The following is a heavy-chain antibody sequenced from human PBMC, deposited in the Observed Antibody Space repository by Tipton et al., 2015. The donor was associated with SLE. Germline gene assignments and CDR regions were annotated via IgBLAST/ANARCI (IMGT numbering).Heavy chain of an antibody. Sequence: TLSLTCTVSSGSISSGSISSGTNYWGWIRQPPGKGLEWIGTIHYSGDTYYNPSLKSRVSFSIDTSKHQFSLKLNSVTAADTAVYYCARRHYSGPFDSWGQGTLATVSS. V-gene: IGHV4-39*07. CDR3: ARRHYSGPFDS. J-gene: IGHJ4*02. D-gene: IGHD5-12*01. CDR1: SGSISSGSISSGTNY. CDR2: IHYSGDT.